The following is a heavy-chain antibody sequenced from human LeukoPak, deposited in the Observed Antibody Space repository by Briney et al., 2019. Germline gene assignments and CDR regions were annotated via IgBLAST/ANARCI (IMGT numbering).Heavy chain of an antibody. J-gene: IGHJ4*02. D-gene: IGHD3-22*01. CDR3: ARGGSSGYYFLGYFDY. CDR2: IYSGGST. Sequence: GGSLRLSCAASGFTFSSYSMNWVRQAPGKGLEWVSVIYSGGSTYYADSVKGRFTISRDNSKNTLYLQMNSLRAEDTAVYYCARGGSSGYYFLGYFDYWGQGTLVTVSS. V-gene: IGHV3-66*01. CDR1: GFTFSSYS.